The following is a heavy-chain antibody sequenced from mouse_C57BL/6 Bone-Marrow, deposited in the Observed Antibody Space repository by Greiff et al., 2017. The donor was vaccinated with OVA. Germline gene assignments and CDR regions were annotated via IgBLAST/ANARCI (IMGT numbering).Heavy chain of an antibody. Sequence: VQLQQSGTVLARPGASVKMSCKTSGYTFTSYWMHWVKKRPGQGLEWIGAIYPGNSDTSYNQKFKGKAKLTAVTSASTAYMELSSLTNEDSAVYYCTREGNYYGSSYWYFDVWGTGTTVTVSS. CDR3: TREGNYYGSSYWYFDV. CDR2: IYPGNSDT. CDR1: GYTFTSYW. J-gene: IGHJ1*03. V-gene: IGHV1-5*01. D-gene: IGHD1-1*01.